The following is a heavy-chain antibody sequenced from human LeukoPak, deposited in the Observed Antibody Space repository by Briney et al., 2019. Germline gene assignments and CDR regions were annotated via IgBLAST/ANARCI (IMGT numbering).Heavy chain of an antibody. CDR1: GGSISSYY. J-gene: IGHJ3*02. Sequence: PSETLSLTCTVSGGSISSYYWSWIRQPPGKGLEWIGYIYYSGSTNYNPSLKSRVTISVDTSKNQFSLKLSSVTAADTAVYYCAGRHGDYPFAFDIWGQGTMVTVSS. CDR3: AGRHGDYPFAFDI. D-gene: IGHD4-17*01. V-gene: IGHV4-59*01. CDR2: IYYSGST.